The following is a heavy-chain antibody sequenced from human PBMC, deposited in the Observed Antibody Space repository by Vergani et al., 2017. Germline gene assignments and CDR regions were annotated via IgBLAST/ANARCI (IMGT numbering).Heavy chain of an antibody. CDR3: AKASGSYLRASPDY. CDR2: ISYDGSNK. V-gene: IGHV3-30*18. CDR1: GFTFSSYA. Sequence: VQLLESGGGLVQPGGSLRLSCAASGFTFSSYAMSWVRQAPGKGLEWVAVISYDGSNKYYADSVKGRFTISRDNSKNTLYLQMNSLRAEDTAVYYCAKASGSYLRASPDYWGQGTLVTVSS. J-gene: IGHJ4*02. D-gene: IGHD1-26*01.